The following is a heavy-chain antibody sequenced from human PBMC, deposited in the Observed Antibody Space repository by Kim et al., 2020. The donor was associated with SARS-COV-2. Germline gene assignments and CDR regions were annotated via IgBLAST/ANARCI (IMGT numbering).Heavy chain of an antibody. D-gene: IGHD3-10*01. CDR1: GFTFDDYG. J-gene: IGHJ4*02. Sequence: GGSLRLSCAASGFTFDDYGMSWVRQAPGKGLEWVSGINWNGGSTGDADSVKGRFTISRDNAKNSLYLQMNSLRAEETALYYCARAYGSGSYSPGYWGQGTLVTVSS. CDR3: ARAYGSGSYSPGY. CDR2: INWNGGST. V-gene: IGHV3-20*04.